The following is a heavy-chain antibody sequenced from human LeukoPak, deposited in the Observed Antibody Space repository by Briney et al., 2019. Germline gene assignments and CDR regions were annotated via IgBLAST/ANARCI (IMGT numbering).Heavy chain of an antibody. CDR2: IREDGSEA. D-gene: IGHD5-18*01. CDR1: GFTFSSYA. Sequence: GGSLRLSCAASGFTFSSYAMSWVRQAPGKGLEWVANIREDGSEAYYVDFVEGRFTISRDNDKNSLHLQMNSLRVEDTAVYYCARVLYFRENSYAGPFDQWGQGTLVTVSS. V-gene: IGHV3-7*01. CDR3: ARVLYFRENSYAGPFDQ. J-gene: IGHJ4*02.